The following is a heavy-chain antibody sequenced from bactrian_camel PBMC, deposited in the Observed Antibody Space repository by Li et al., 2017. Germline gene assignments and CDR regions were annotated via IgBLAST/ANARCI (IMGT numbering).Heavy chain of an antibody. V-gene: IGHV3S53*01. D-gene: IGHD1*01. CDR1: GYTYA. Sequence: QVQLVESGGGSVQAGGSLRLSCAISGYTYAMAWFRQAPGKEREGVAAITRQGSTGYADSVKGRFTISTDNAKKTLYLQMNSLKPEDTAIYYCAAGAWTYELTVSAYPYWGQGTQVTV. CDR2: ITRQGST. CDR3: AAGAWTYELTVSAYPY. J-gene: IGHJ4*01.